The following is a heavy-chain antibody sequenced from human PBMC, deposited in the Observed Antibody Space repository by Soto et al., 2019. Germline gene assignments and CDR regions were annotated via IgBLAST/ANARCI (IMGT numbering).Heavy chain of an antibody. CDR3: ARRCGSSTCNYYYVLDV. J-gene: IGHJ6*02. D-gene: IGHD6-6*01. CDR2: IYSNGDT. Sequence: SETLSLTCSVSSGSMNNGGYYWSWIRQLPGKGLEWIGYIYSNGDTYYNPSLKSRVTISVDTSKNQFALNLTSVTVADTAVYYCARRCGSSTCNYYYVLDVWGQGTTVTVS. V-gene: IGHV4-31*03. CDR1: SGSMNNGGYY.